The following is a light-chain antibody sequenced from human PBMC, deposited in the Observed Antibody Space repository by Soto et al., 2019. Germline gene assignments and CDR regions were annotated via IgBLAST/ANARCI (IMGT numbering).Light chain of an antibody. V-gene: IGKV3-15*01. J-gene: IGKJ2*01. CDR3: QQYNNWPPRT. Sequence: EIVMTQSPATLSVSPGERATLSCRASQSVGSNLAWYQQKPGQAPRLLIYGASTRATGIPARFSGSGSGTEFTLTISSLQSEDFAVYSCQQYNNWPPRTFGQGNKLEIK. CDR2: GAS. CDR1: QSVGSN.